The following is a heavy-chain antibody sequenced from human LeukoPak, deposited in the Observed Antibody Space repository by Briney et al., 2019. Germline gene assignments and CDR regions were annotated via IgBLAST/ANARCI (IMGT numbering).Heavy chain of an antibody. CDR2: IYYSGST. Sequence: SETLSLTCTISGGSISTYYWSWIRHPPGKGLEWIGYIYYSGSTNYNPSLMSRLTISVDTSKNQFSLKLSSVTAADTAVYYCARLIAVAGTYRGHFDYWGQGALVTVSS. V-gene: IGHV4-59*08. CDR3: ARLIAVAGTYRGHFDY. CDR1: GGSISTYY. J-gene: IGHJ4*02. D-gene: IGHD6-19*01.